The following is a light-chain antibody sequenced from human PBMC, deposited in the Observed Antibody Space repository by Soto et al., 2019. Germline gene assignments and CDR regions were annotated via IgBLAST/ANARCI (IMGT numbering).Light chain of an antibody. Sequence: IQMTQTPSSVSASVGDRVTITCRASQPISSWLAWYQQKPGQPPNLLIYSASTLRSGVPSRFSGSESGTLFTLTITNLQPEDFATYYCQQASRFPLTFGGGTKVEV. J-gene: IGKJ4*01. CDR1: QPISSW. CDR2: SAS. V-gene: IGKV1-12*01. CDR3: QQASRFPLT.